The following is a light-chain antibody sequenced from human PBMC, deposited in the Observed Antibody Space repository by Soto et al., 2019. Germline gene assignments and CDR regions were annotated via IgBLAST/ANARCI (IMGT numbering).Light chain of an antibody. J-gene: IGLJ2*01. Sequence: QSALTQPASVSGSPGQSITISCTGTSSDVGGYNYVSWYQQHPGKAPKLMIYDVSNRPSGVSNRFSGSKSGNTASLTISGLQAEDEADYYCSSYTSSSTPLFGGG. CDR1: SSDVGGYNY. CDR2: DVS. V-gene: IGLV2-14*01. CDR3: SSYTSSSTPL.